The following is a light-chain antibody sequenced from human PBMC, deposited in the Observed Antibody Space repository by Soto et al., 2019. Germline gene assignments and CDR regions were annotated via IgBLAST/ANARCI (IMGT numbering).Light chain of an antibody. V-gene: IGKV3-15*01. Sequence: TQSPDTLSLPPGERATLSCRASQSVSGDLAWYHHKPGQAPRLLIYDASTRALDTPARFAGSGAGTEFTLTISSLQSEDFAVYFCQQYNNCPITFGQGTRLEIK. CDR3: QQYNNCPIT. J-gene: IGKJ5*01. CDR1: QSVSGD. CDR2: DAS.